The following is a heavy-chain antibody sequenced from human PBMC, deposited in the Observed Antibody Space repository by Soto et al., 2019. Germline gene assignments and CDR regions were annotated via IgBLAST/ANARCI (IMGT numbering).Heavy chain of an antibody. Sequence: SAVKPSCKACGYRFTDYHIHWVRQAPGQGLEWLGRINPKSGGTSTAQKFQGWVTRTTDTSISTASMELTRLTSDDTAIYYCVRGHSPHCSTLVCSSTLYHSMFVWG. CDR2: INPKSGGT. CDR3: VRGHSPHCSTLVCSSTLYHSMFV. J-gene: IGHJ6*02. D-gene: IGHD3-10*02. V-gene: IGHV1-2*04. CDR1: GYRFTDYH.